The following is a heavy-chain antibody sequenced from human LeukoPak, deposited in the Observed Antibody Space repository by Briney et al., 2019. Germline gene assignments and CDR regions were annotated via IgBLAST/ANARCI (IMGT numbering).Heavy chain of an antibody. V-gene: IGHV3-7*01. Sequence: GGSLRLSCAASGFTFSSYWMRWVRQAPGKGLEWVATIKQPGDKKFYVDSVKGRFTISRDNAKNSLYLQMNSLRAEDTAVYYCARASSSWHDTNWFDSWGQGTLVSVSS. CDR3: ARASSSWHDTNWFDS. J-gene: IGHJ5*01. CDR2: IKQPGDKK. CDR1: GFTFSSYW. D-gene: IGHD6-13*01.